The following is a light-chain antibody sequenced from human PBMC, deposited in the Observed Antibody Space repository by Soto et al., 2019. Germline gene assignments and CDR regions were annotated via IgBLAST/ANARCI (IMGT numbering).Light chain of an antibody. V-gene: IGKV1-6*01. Sequence: AIQMTQSPSSLSASVGDRVTITCRASQGIRDELAWYQQRPGRAPKLLIYAASTLQTGVPSRFGGRGSGTDFTLTITSLQPEDFASYYCLQDHTYPRTFGQGTTVEIK. CDR2: AAS. J-gene: IGKJ1*01. CDR3: LQDHTYPRT. CDR1: QGIRDE.